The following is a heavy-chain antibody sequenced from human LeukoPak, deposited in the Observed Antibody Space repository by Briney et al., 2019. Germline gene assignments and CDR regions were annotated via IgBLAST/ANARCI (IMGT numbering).Heavy chain of an antibody. J-gene: IGHJ4*02. CDR2: IYHSGST. V-gene: IGHV4-30-2*01. CDR1: GGSISSGGYS. Sequence: SETLSLTCAVSGGSISSGGYSWSWIRQPPGKGLEWIGYIYHSGSTYYNPSLKSRVTISVDTSKNQFSLKLSSVTAADTAVYYCARSGSSTRVRHYSGSYLYWGQGTLVTVSS. CDR3: ARSGSSTRVRHYSGSYLY. D-gene: IGHD1-26*01.